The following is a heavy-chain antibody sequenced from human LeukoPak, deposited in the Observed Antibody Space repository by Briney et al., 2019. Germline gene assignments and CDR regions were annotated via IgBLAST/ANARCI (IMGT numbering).Heavy chain of an antibody. Sequence: ASVKVSCKASGYTFTGYYMHWVRQAPGQGLEWMGWINPNSGGTNYAQKFQGRVTMTRDTSISTAYMELSRLRSDDTAVYYCARSPGMTTVTADYWGQGTLVTVSS. J-gene: IGHJ4*02. V-gene: IGHV1-2*02. D-gene: IGHD4-17*01. CDR3: ARSPGMTTVTADY. CDR2: INPNSGGT. CDR1: GYTFTGYY.